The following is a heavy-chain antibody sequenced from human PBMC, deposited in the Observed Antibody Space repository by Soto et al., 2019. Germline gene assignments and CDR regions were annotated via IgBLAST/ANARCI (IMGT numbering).Heavy chain of an antibody. J-gene: IGHJ4*02. D-gene: IGHD3-10*01. Sequence: EVQLLESGGGLVQPGGSLRLSCAASGFTFSSYAMSWVRQAPGKGLEWVSAISGSGGSTYYADSVKGRFTISRDNSKNPLYVQMNSLRAEDTAVYYCAKASGWFGEFDYWGQGTLVTVSS. CDR2: ISGSGGST. CDR1: GFTFSSYA. V-gene: IGHV3-23*01. CDR3: AKASGWFGEFDY.